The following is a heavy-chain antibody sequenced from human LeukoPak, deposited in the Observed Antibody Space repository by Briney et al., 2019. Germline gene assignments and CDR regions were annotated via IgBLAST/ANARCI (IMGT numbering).Heavy chain of an antibody. Sequence: GGSLRLSCAASGFTFNDYWMSWVRQAPGKGLEWVADIKQDGNDQKYVDSVKGRFTISRDNTKNSLYLQMNSLRAEDTAVYYCGSPALVGKIFDYGGQGPLVPVSS. CDR3: GSPALVGKIFDY. V-gene: IGHV3-7*01. J-gene: IGHJ4*02. CDR1: GFTFNDYW. CDR2: IKQDGNDQ. D-gene: IGHD1-26*01.